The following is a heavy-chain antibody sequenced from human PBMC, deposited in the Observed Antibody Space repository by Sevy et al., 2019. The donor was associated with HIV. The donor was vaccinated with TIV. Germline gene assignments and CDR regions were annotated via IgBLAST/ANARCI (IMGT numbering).Heavy chain of an antibody. J-gene: IGHJ5*02. D-gene: IGHD2-15*01. V-gene: IGHV1-46*01. CDR3: ARAYAGYCSGGSCPSGLLNWFDP. CDR2: INPSGGST. Sequence: ASVKVSCKASGYTFTSYYMHWVRQAPGQGLDWMGIINPSGGSTSYAQKFQGRVTMTRDTSTSTVDMGLSSLRSEDTAVYYGARAYAGYCSGGSCPSGLLNWFDPWGQGTLVTVSS. CDR1: GYTFTSYY.